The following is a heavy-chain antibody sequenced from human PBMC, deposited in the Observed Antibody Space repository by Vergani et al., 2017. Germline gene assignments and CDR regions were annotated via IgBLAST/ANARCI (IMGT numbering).Heavy chain of an antibody. CDR1: GFTFSSYA. CDR2: ISYDGSNK. J-gene: IGHJ6*03. D-gene: IGHD2-2*01. CDR3: ARDDIVVVPAASHTYYYYYMDV. Sequence: QVQLVESGGGVVQPGRSLRLSCAASGFTFSSYAMHWVRQAPGKGLEWVAVISYDGSNKYYADSVKGRFTISRDNSKNTLYLQMNSLRGEDTAVYYCARDDIVVVPAASHTYYYYYMDVWGKXP. V-gene: IGHV3-30-3*01.